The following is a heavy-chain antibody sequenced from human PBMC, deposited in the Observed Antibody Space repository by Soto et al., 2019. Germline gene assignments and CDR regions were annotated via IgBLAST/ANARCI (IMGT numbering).Heavy chain of an antibody. J-gene: IGHJ4*02. CDR2: INHSGST. Sequence: QVQLQQWGAGLLKPSETLSLTCAVYGGSFSGYYWSWIRQPPGKGLEWIGEINHSGSTNYNPSLKSRVTISVDTSKNQFSLKLSSVTAADTAVYYWARAIAARPAGKYYGYWGQGTLVTVSS. D-gene: IGHD6-6*01. CDR1: GGSFSGYY. CDR3: ARAIAARPAGKYYGY. V-gene: IGHV4-34*01.